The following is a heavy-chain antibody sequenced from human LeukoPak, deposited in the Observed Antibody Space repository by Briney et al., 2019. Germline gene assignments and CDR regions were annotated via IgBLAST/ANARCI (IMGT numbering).Heavy chain of an antibody. Sequence: PSETLSLTCTVSGVSISSHYWSWIRQPPGKGLEWIGYVHFSGITQYNPSLKSRLTMSVDTSKNHFSLRLSSVTAADTATYYCARVLDSGYSDYWGQGTLVTVSS. CDR3: ARVLDSGYSDY. CDR1: GVSISSHY. V-gene: IGHV4-59*11. D-gene: IGHD1-26*01. CDR2: VHFSGIT. J-gene: IGHJ4*02.